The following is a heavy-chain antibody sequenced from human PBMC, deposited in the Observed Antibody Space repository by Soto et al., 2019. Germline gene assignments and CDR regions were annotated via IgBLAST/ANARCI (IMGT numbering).Heavy chain of an antibody. CDR3: ARLRSGYCSGGSCRTLANWLDP. J-gene: IGHJ5*02. Sequence: QVQLVQSGAEVKKPGSSVKVSCKASGGTFSSYAISWVRQAPGQGLEWMGGIIPIFGTANYAQKFQGRVTITANESTTTAYMQLSSLRSEATAVYYCARLRSGYCSGGSCRTLANWLDPWGQGTLVTVSS. CDR2: IIPIFGTA. CDR1: GGTFSSYA. D-gene: IGHD2-15*01. V-gene: IGHV1-69*01.